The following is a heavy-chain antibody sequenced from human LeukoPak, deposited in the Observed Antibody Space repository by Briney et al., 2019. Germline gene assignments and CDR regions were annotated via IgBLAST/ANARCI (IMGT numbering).Heavy chain of an antibody. CDR2: IYHSGST. Sequence: PSQTLSLTCTVSGGSISSGGYYWSWIRQPPGKGLEWIGYIYHSGSTYYNPSLKSRVTISVDRSKNQFSLKLSSVTAADTAVYYCARLYSSSPYYMDVWGKGITVTVSS. CDR3: ARLYSSSPYYMDV. D-gene: IGHD6-6*01. CDR1: GGSISSGGYY. J-gene: IGHJ6*03. V-gene: IGHV4-30-2*01.